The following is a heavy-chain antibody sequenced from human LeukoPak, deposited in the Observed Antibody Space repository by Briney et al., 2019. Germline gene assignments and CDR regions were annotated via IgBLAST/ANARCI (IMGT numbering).Heavy chain of an antibody. V-gene: IGHV1-2*02. CDR1: GYSFAGYH. D-gene: IGHD4-17*01. CDR3: ARDRTTVTTGYYGMDV. J-gene: IGHJ6*02. Sequence: ASVKVSCKSSGYSFAGYHMHWVRQAPGQGLEWMGWVNPNGGDTSYAQKFQGRVTLTRDTSIITAYMELTRLRSDDTAMYYCARDRTTVTTGYYGMDVWGQGTTLTVSS. CDR2: VNPNGGDT.